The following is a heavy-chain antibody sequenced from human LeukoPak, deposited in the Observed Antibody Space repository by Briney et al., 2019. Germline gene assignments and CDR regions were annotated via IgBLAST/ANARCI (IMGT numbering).Heavy chain of an antibody. V-gene: IGHV1-18*01. Sequence: ASVKVSCKASGYTFTSYGIRWVRQAPGQGLEWMGWISAYNGNTNYAQKLQGRVTMTTDTSTSTAYMELRSLGSDDTAVYYCARDAAFFTMTTTTPYYYGMDVWGQGTTVTVSS. CDR3: ARDAAFFTMTTTTPYYYGMDV. J-gene: IGHJ6*02. D-gene: IGHD3-22*01. CDR1: GYTFTSYG. CDR2: ISAYNGNT.